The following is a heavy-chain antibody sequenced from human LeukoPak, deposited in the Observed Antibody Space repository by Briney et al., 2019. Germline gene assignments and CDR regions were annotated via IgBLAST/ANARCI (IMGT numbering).Heavy chain of an antibody. Sequence: SETLSLTCAVYGGSFSGYYWSWIRQPPGKWLEWIGEINHSGSTNYNPSLKSRVTISVDTSKNQFSLKLSSVTAADTAVYYCARNAGTMVRGVIPYYFDYWGRGTLVTVSS. CDR1: GGSFSGYY. CDR2: INHSGST. J-gene: IGHJ4*02. V-gene: IGHV4-34*01. D-gene: IGHD3-10*01. CDR3: ARNAGTMVRGVIPYYFDY.